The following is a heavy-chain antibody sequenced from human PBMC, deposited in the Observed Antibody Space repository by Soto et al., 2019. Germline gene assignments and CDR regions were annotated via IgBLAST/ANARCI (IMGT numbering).Heavy chain of an antibody. D-gene: IGHD3-10*01. J-gene: IGHJ4*02. CDR3: AEERHPMVRGVTPIFNY. CDR2: INAGNGNT. V-gene: IGHV1-3*01. Sequence: ASVKVSCKASGYTFTSYAMHWVRQAPGQRLEWMGWINAGNGNTKYSQKFQGRVTITRDTSASTAYMELSSLRSEDTAVYYCAEERHPMVRGVTPIFNYWGQVTLVTVSS. CDR1: GYTFTSYA.